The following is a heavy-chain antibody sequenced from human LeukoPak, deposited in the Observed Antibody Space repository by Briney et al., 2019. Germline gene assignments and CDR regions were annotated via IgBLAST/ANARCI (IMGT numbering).Heavy chain of an antibody. CDR1: GFTFSSYA. Sequence: PGGSLRLSCAASGFTFSSYAMTWVRQAPGKGLEWVSIIGVGGATYFAESLQGRFTISRDNSRNTLYLQIYSLRAEDTAIYYCAKGHDWNPGAWYFDLWGRGTLVTVSS. D-gene: IGHD1-1*01. J-gene: IGHJ2*01. CDR2: IGVGGAT. V-gene: IGHV3-23*01. CDR3: AKGHDWNPGAWYFDL.